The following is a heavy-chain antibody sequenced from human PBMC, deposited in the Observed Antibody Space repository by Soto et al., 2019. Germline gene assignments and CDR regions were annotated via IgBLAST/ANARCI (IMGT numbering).Heavy chain of an antibody. CDR3: AKDRYGGGHFYYYMDV. J-gene: IGHJ6*03. CDR1: GFTFSNYA. D-gene: IGHD4-17*01. Sequence: EVQLLESGGGLVQPGGSLRLSCGASGFTFSNYAMSWVRQTPGKGLEWVSAISGSGGTTYSADSVKGRFTISRDNSKNMLYLQMNSLRAEDTAAYYCAKDRYGGGHFYYYMDVWGKGTTVTVSS. CDR2: ISGSGGTT. V-gene: IGHV3-23*01.